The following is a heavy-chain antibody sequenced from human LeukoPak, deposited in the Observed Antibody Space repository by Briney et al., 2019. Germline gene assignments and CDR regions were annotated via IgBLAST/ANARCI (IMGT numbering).Heavy chain of an antibody. V-gene: IGHV4-59*01. J-gene: IGHJ6*03. Sequence: TSETLSLTCTVSGGSISSYYWSWIRQPPGKGLEWIGYIYYSGSTNYNPSLKSRVTISVDTSKNQFSLKLSSVTAADTAVYYCARTNHYYYYMDVWGKGTTVTVSS. CDR3: ARTNHYYYYMDV. CDR1: GGSISSYY. CDR2: IYYSGST.